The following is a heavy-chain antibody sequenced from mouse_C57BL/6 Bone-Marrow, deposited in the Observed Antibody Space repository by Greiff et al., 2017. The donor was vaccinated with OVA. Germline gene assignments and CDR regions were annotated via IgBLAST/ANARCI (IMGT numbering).Heavy chain of an antibody. V-gene: IGHV1-82*01. CDR3: AVGGLTGCFDV. CDR2: IYPGDGDT. CDR1: GYAFSSSW. D-gene: IGHD2-2*01. J-gene: IGHJ1*03. Sequence: QVQLQQSGPELVKPGASVKISCKASGYAFSSSWMNWVKQRPGKGLEWIGRIYPGDGDTNYNGKFKGKATLTADKSSSTAYMQLSSLTSEDSAVYCCAVGGLTGCFDVWGTGTTVTVAS.